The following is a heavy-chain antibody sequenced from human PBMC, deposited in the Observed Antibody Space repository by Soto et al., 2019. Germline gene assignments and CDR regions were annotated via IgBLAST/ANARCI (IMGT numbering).Heavy chain of an antibody. V-gene: IGHV4-4*02. CDR3: AADVGGYIYGLARH. CDR1: GGSIGSSNW. Sequence: SETLSLTCAVSGGSIGSSNWWSWVRQPPGKGLEWIGEIYHTGSTNYNPSLESRVTISVDMSTSTAYMELSSLRPEDTAVYYCAADVGGYIYGLARHWGPGTLVTVSS. D-gene: IGHD4-17*01. J-gene: IGHJ4*02. CDR2: IYHTGST.